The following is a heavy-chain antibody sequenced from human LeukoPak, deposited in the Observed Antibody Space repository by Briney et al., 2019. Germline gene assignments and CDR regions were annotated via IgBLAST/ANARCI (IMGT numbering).Heavy chain of an antibody. J-gene: IGHJ6*03. CDR1: GFSISSYY. CDR2: IYTSGST. CDR3: ARFGSSTTYYYYMDV. V-gene: IGHV4-4*07. D-gene: IGHD2-2*01. Sequence: SESLSLTCAASGFSISSYYLSWIRQPAGKGLEWMGRIYTSGSTNYNPALKSRVTMSVDTSKNQFSLKLSTVTAADTAVYYCARFGSSTTYYYYMDVWGKGTTVTVSS.